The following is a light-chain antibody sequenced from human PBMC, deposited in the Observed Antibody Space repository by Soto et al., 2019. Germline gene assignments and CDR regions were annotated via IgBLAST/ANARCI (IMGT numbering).Light chain of an antibody. J-gene: IGKJ1*01. Sequence: DIQMTQSPSTLSASVGDRVTITCRASQSINNYLAWYQQKPGKAPKLLIYKASSLESGVPSRFSGSGSGTEFTLTISSLQPDDFETYYCQHYHSSPWTFGQGTKVDIK. CDR1: QSINNY. CDR2: KAS. CDR3: QHYHSSPWT. V-gene: IGKV1-5*03.